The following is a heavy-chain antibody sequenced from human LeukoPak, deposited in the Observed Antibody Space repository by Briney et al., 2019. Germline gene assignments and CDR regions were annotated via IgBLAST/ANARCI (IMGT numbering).Heavy chain of an antibody. V-gene: IGHV3-15*01. CDR1: GITFSNYW. CDR2: IKRKSDAGTA. J-gene: IGHJ4*02. CDR3: TTDFLSMLVVLIMPDYYLNY. D-gene: IGHD3-22*01. Sequence: PGGSLRLSCAASGITFSNYWMSWVRQAPGKGLEWLGRIKRKSDAGTADYAAPVRDRFTISRDDSKNMVYLQMHSLKTEDTAMYYCTTDFLSMLVVLIMPDYYLNYWGQGTLVTVAS.